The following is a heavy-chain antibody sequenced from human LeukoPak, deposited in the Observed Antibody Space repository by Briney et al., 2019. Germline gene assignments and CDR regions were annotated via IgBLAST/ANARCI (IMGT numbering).Heavy chain of an antibody. D-gene: IGHD1-1*01. V-gene: IGHV3-7*01. Sequence: PGESLRLSCAASGFTFSTYNMDWVRQAPGKGLEWVANIKEDGTEKNLVDSVKGRFTISRDNTKNLLFLEMNNLRGDDTAIYYCVRESRPGGAMGLYHNLDYWGQGTLVAVSS. CDR2: IKEDGTEK. J-gene: IGHJ4*02. CDR1: GFTFSTYN. CDR3: VRESRPGGAMGLYHNLDY.